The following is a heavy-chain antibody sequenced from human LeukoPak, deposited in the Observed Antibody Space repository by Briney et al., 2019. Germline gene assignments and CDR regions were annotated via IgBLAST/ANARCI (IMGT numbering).Heavy chain of an antibody. CDR3: ARDAVRLSSVAAHFDS. CDR2: INPNSGDT. J-gene: IGHJ4*02. D-gene: IGHD6-6*01. V-gene: IGHV1-2*02. CDR1: GYTFIAYY. Sequence: ASVKVSCKSSGYTFIAYYMHWVRQAPGQGLEWMGWINPNSGDTNYGQKFRGRVTMTRDTSIRTAYMELSGLRFDDTAVYFCARDAVRLSSVAAHFDSWGQGTLVTVSS.